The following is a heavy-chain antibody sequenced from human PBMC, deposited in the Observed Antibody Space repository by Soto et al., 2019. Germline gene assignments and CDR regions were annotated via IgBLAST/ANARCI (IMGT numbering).Heavy chain of an antibody. CDR2: ISGSGGST. V-gene: IGHV3-23*01. D-gene: IGHD2-15*01. CDR1: GFTFSSYA. J-gene: IGHJ4*02. Sequence: PGGSLRLSCAASGFTFSSYAMSWVRQAPGKGLEWVSAISGSGGSTYYADSVKGRFTISRDNSKNTLYLQMNSLRAEDTAVYYCAKSRGSWNHLYYFDYWGQGTLVTVSS. CDR3: AKSRGSWNHLYYFDY.